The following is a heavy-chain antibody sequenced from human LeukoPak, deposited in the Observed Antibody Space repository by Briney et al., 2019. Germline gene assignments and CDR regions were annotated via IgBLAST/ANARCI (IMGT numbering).Heavy chain of an antibody. CDR2: IYYSGST. D-gene: IGHD5-18*01. CDR3: ATRGYSYALDAFDI. V-gene: IGHV4-59*01. J-gene: IGHJ3*02. Sequence: SETLSLTCTVSGGSISSYYWSWIRQPPGKGLEWIGYIYYSGSTNYNPSLKSRVTISVDTSKNQFSLKLSSVTAAVTAVYYCATRGYSYALDAFDIWGQGTMVTVSS. CDR1: GGSISSYY.